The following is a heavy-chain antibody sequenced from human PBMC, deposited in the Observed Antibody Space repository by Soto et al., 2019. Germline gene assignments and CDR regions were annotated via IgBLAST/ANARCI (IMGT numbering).Heavy chain of an antibody. CDR2: IRSKAYGGTT. CDR1: GFTFGDYA. D-gene: IGHD5-18*01. CDR3: TRVGSYGWGFHYYYYYGMEV. J-gene: IGHJ6*04. V-gene: IGHV3-49*04. Sequence: LRLSCAASGFTFGDYAMSWVRQAPWKGLEWVGFIRSKAYGGTTEYAASVKGRFTISRDDSKSIAYLQMNSLKTEDTAVYYCTRVGSYGWGFHYYYYYGMEVWGKGTKVTVSS.